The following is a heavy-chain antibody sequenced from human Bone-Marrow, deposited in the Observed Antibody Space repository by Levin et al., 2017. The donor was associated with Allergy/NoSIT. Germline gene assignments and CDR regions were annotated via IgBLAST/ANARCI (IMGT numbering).Heavy chain of an antibody. V-gene: IGHV3-74*01. Sequence: AGGSLRLSCAASGFTFSRDWMHWARQAPGKGLVWVSRINSDGSITDYADSVKGRFTISRDNGKNTLYLQMNSLRADDTAVYYCVTNPLGGTNYWGQGTLVTVSS. CDR2: INSDGSIT. D-gene: IGHD1-7*01. CDR1: GFTFSRDW. CDR3: VTNPLGGTNY. J-gene: IGHJ4*02.